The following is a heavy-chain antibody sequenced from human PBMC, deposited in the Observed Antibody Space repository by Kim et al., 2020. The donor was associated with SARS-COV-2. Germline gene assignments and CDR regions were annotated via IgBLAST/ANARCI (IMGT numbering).Heavy chain of an antibody. CDR1: GYTFTSYG. J-gene: IGHJ5*02. CDR3: ARDGDIQYYGGNSLWFDP. Sequence: ASVKVSCKASGYTFTSYGISWVRQAPGQGLEWMGWISAYNGNTNYAQKLQGRVTMTTDTSTSTAYMELRSLRSDDTAVYYCARDGDIQYYGGNSLWFDPWGQGTLVTVSS. V-gene: IGHV1-18*01. D-gene: IGHD4-17*01. CDR2: ISAYNGNT.